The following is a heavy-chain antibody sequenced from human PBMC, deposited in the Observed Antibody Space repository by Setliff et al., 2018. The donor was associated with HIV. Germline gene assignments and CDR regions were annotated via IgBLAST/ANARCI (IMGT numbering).Heavy chain of an antibody. CDR2: ISGYDGNT. D-gene: IGHD3-10*01. Sequence: GASVKVSCKASGYTFTSYDINWVRQATGQGLEWMGWISGYDGNTNSAQKLQGRVTMTTHTSTSTAYMELSSLRSEDTAVYYCAAASNRRVRGVNLHYYYYMDVWGKGTTVTVSS. CDR1: GYTFTSYD. J-gene: IGHJ6*03. V-gene: IGHV1-18*01. CDR3: AAASNRRVRGVNLHYYYYMDV.